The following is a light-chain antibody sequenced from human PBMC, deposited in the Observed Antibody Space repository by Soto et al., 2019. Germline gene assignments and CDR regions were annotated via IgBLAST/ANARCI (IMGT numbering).Light chain of an antibody. CDR2: GAS. V-gene: IGKV1-5*01. Sequence: DTQMTQSPSTLSASVGDTVTITCRARQNINNWLAWYQQKPEKVRKLLIYGASTLEDGVPSRFSGSRSGTEFTLTNNSLQPDDFATYYCQRYDGYFGQGTKLEIK. J-gene: IGKJ2*01. CDR1: QNINNW. CDR3: QRYDGY.